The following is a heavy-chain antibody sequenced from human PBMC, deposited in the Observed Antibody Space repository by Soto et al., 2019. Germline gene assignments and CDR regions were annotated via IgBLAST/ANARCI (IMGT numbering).Heavy chain of an antibody. V-gene: IGHV4-39*01. J-gene: IGHJ4*02. Sequence: QMQLQESGPGLVKPSETLSLTSTVSGGSISSSSYYWGWIRQPPGQGLEWLGTIYSLGNTYYNPSLKSRVTISVDKSKSQLFLKLSSVTAPDTAVYYCARQIYDSSGYYYAYWGQGTLVTVSS. CDR2: IYSLGNT. CDR3: ARQIYDSSGYYYAY. CDR1: GGSISSSSYY. D-gene: IGHD3-22*01.